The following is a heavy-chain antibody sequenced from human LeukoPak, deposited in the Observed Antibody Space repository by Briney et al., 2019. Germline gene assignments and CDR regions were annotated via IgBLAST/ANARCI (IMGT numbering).Heavy chain of an antibody. V-gene: IGHV3-7*01. CDR1: GFTFSSYW. J-gene: IGHJ5*02. D-gene: IGHD2-15*01. CDR2: IKQDGSEK. CDR3: AKDRVVVVVAADPGLFGFDP. Sequence: PGGSLRLSCAASGFTFSSYWMSWVRQAPGKGLEWVANIKQDGSEKYYVDSVKGRFTISRDNAKNSLYLQMNSLRAEDTAVYYCAKDRVVVVVAADPGLFGFDPWGQGTLVTVSS.